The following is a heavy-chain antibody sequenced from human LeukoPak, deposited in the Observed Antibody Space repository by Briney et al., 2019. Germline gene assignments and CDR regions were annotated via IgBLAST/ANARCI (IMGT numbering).Heavy chain of an antibody. V-gene: IGHV3-21*01. J-gene: IGHJ3*01. CDR1: RFTFSSYS. D-gene: IGHD3-22*01. Sequence: GGSLRLSCAASRFTFSSYSMNWVRQAPGKGLEWVSSISSSSSYIYYADSVKGRFTISRDNAKNSLYLQMNSLRAEDTAVYYCSAGEGYYDSSDYYSAWAFNVWGQGTMVTVSS. CDR2: ISSSSSYI. CDR3: SAGEGYYDSSDYYSAWAFNV.